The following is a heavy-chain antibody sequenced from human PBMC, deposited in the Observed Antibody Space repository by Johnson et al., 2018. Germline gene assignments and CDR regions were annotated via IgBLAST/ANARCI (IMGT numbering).Heavy chain of an antibody. J-gene: IGHJ6*03. D-gene: IGHD2-21*02. Sequence: VQLVQSGGGLVKPGGSLRLSCAASGFPFPNYNMNWVRQAPGKGLEWVSSISSTGYYIYYADSVKGRFSISRDTAKNSLYLQMNSLRAEDTAVYYCVRDTLWQQGDYYYYYYMDVWGKGTTVTVSS. V-gene: IGHV3-21*01. CDR2: ISSTGYYI. CDR1: GFPFPNYN. CDR3: VRDTLWQQGDYYYYYYMDV.